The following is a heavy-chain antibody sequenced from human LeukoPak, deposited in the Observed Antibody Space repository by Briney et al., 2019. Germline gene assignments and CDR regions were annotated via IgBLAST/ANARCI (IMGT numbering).Heavy chain of an antibody. CDR3: AREEPENSGSYDY. CDR1: GFTFSSYG. Sequence: GKSLRLSCAGTGFTFSSYGIHWVRQAPGKGLEWVAVIRYDGSETNYADSVKGRFTISRDNSKNTLYLQMNSLRAEDTAVYYCAREEPENSGSYDYWGQGTLVTVSS. CDR2: IRYDGSET. D-gene: IGHD1-26*01. V-gene: IGHV3-33*01. J-gene: IGHJ4*02.